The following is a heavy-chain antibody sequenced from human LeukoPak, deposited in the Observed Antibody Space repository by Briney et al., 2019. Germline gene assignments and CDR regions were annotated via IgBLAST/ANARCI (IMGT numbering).Heavy chain of an antibody. CDR1: GYTFTSYY. Sequence: GASVKVSCKASGYTFTSYYMHWVRQAPGQGLEWMGIINPNSGGTNYAQKFQGWVTMTRDTSISTAYMELSRLRSDDTAVYYCASTTVVRGVTNDYYGMDVWGQGTTVTVSS. CDR3: ASTTVVRGVTNDYYGMDV. CDR2: INPNSGGT. V-gene: IGHV1-2*04. D-gene: IGHD3-10*01. J-gene: IGHJ6*02.